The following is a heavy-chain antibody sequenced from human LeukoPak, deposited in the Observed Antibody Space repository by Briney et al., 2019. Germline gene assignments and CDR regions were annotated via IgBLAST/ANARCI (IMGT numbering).Heavy chain of an antibody. CDR1: GFSVSSSY. CDR2: IYSDSNT. V-gene: IGHV3-53*05. CDR3: VKSQPGIAAAGPFDY. D-gene: IGHD6-13*01. Sequence: GGSLRLSCAASGFSVSSSYMSWVRQAPGKGLEWVSVIYSDSNTYYADSVKGRFTISRDNSKNTLYLQMSSLRAEDTAVYYCVKSQPGIAAAGPFDYWGQGTLVTVSS. J-gene: IGHJ4*02.